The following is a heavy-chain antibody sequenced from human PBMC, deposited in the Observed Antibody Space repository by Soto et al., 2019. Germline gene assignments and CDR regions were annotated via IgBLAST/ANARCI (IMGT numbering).Heavy chain of an antibody. CDR3: ARIGGSTDEAY. CDR2: IKSDGSGT. J-gene: IGHJ4*02. CDR1: EFTFSNYW. V-gene: IGHV3-74*01. Sequence: EVQLVESGGGLVQPGGSLRLSCAASEFTFSNYWMHWVRQAPGKGLVWVSRIKSDGSGTTYADSVKGRFTISRDNAKNTLYLQTNSLRAEDTAVYYCARIGGSTDEAYWGQGTLVTVSS. D-gene: IGHD2-2*01.